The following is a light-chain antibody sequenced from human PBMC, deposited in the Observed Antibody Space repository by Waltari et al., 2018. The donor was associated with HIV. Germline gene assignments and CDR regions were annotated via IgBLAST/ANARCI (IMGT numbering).Light chain of an antibody. CDR2: WAS. J-gene: IGKJ2*01. V-gene: IGKV4-1*01. CDR1: QSVFYSSNNKNY. CDR3: QQYYSRPPT. Sequence: SSQSVFYSSNNKNYLAWYQRKPGQPPKLLIYWASTRESGVPDRFSGSGSGTDFSLTISSLQAEDVAVYYCQQYYSRPPTFGQGTKLEIK.